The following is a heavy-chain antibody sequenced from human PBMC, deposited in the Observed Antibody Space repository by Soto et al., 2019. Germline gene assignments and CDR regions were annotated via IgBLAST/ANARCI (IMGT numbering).Heavy chain of an antibody. Sequence: GASVKVSCKASGYTFTSYAMHWVRQAPGQRLEWMGWINAGNGNTKYSQKFQGRVTITRDASASTAYMELSSLRSEDTALYYCASSYGTTWYVDYWGQGTLVTVSS. CDR2: INAGNGNT. CDR1: GYTFTSYA. CDR3: ASSYGTTWYVDY. V-gene: IGHV1-3*01. D-gene: IGHD6-13*01. J-gene: IGHJ4*02.